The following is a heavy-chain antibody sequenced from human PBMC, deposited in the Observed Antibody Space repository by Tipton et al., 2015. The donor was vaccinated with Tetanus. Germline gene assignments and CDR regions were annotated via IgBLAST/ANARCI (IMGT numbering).Heavy chain of an antibody. CDR2: VYYSGTT. CDR1: GGSISGHY. CDR3: ARHSGWYNFFTGVDV. D-gene: IGHD6-19*01. V-gene: IGHV4-59*11. J-gene: IGHJ6*02. Sequence: TLSLTCTVSGGSISGHYWSWIRQTPGKGLEWIGRVYYSGTTKYNPSLESRVTVSMDTSKNQFSLKLNSVTAADTAVYYCARHSGWYNFFTGVDVWGLGTTVTVSS.